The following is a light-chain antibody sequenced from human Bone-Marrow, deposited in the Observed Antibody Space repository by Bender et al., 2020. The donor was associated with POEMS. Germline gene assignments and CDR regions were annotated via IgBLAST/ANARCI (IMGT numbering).Light chain of an antibody. CDR3: CSYAGSSTLI. CDR1: SSDVGTYNL. J-gene: IGLJ2*01. V-gene: IGLV2-23*02. Sequence: QSALTQPASVSGSPGQSITISCTGTSSDVGTYNLVSWYQQHPGKAPKVMIYEVTKRPSGVSNRFSGSKSGNTASLTISGLQADDEADYYCCSYAGSSTLIFGGGTKLTVL. CDR2: EVT.